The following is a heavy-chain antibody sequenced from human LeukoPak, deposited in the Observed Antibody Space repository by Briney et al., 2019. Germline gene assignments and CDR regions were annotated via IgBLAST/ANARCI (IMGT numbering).Heavy chain of an antibody. CDR2: IYTSGST. V-gene: IGHV4-59*01. CDR1: GGSITSYY. Sequence: SETLSLTCTVSGGSITSYYWSWLRQPPGKGLEWIGYIYTSGSTNSAPSLKSRVTISVDTSKNQFSLQLTSVTAADTAVYYCARDDYRGVTNFDPWGQGTLVTVSS. J-gene: IGHJ5*02. D-gene: IGHD3-10*01. CDR3: ARDDYRGVTNFDP.